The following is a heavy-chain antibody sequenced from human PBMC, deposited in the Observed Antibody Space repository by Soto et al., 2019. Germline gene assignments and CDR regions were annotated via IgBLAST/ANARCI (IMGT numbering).Heavy chain of an antibody. Sequence: EVQLVESGGGLVQPGGSLRLSCAASGFTFSSYSMNWVRQAPGKGLEWVSYISSSSTIYYADSVKGRFTISRDNAKNSLYLQMNSLRDEDTAVYYCASYPFTVGFDLWGRGTLVTVSS. D-gene: IGHD4-17*01. CDR3: ASYPFTVGFDL. CDR2: ISSSSTI. V-gene: IGHV3-48*02. J-gene: IGHJ2*01. CDR1: GFTFSSYS.